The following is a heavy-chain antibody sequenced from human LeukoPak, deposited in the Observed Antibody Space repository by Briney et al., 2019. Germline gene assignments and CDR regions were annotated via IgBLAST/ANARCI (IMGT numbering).Heavy chain of an antibody. J-gene: IGHJ3*02. CDR3: ARDLRGLVAFDI. D-gene: IGHD3-22*01. CDR2: ISRSSSYI. Sequence: PGGSHTLSCAASGFTFSSYSMNWVRQAPGKGLEWVSSISRSSSYIYYADSVKGRFTISRDNAKNSLYLQMNSLRAEDTAVYYCARDLRGLVAFDIWGQGTMVTVSS. V-gene: IGHV3-21*01. CDR1: GFTFSSYS.